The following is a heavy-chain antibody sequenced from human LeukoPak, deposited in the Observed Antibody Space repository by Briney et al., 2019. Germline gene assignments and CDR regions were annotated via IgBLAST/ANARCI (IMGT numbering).Heavy chain of an antibody. CDR2: INPNSGGT. CDR1: GYTFTDYY. Sequence: ASVKVSCKASGYTFTDYYMHWVRQAPGLGLEWMGRINPNSGGTTYAQKFQDRVTMTRDTSITTAYMELSSLRSEDTAVYYCASLSGGSSWYFPDYWGQGTLVTVSS. J-gene: IGHJ4*02. V-gene: IGHV1-2*06. D-gene: IGHD6-13*01. CDR3: ASLSGGSSWYFPDY.